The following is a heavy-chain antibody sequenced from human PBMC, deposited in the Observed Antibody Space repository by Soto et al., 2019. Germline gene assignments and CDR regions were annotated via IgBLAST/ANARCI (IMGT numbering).Heavy chain of an antibody. CDR1: GFTFSSYA. Sequence: EVQLLESGGGLVQPGGSLRLSCAASGFTFSSYAMSWVRQAPGKGLEWVSAISGSGGSTYYADSVKGRFTISRDNSKNTRYLQMNSLRAEDTAVYYCANLGGRRYCSGGSCYPPHYFDYWGQGTLVTVSS. V-gene: IGHV3-23*01. CDR2: ISGSGGST. D-gene: IGHD2-15*01. J-gene: IGHJ4*02. CDR3: ANLGGRRYCSGGSCYPPHYFDY.